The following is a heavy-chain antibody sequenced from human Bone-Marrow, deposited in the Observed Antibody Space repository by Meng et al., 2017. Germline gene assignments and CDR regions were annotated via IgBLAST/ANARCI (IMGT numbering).Heavy chain of an antibody. J-gene: IGHJ4*02. CDR2: ISGSGGST. V-gene: IGHV3-23*01. CDR3: AKGWGGFDY. CDR1: GFTFSNAW. Sequence: GESLKISCAASGFTFSNAWMSWVRQAPGKGLEWVSAISGSGGSTYYADSVKGRFTISRDNSKNTLYLQMNSLRAEDTAVYYCAKGWGGFDYWGQGTLVTVSS. D-gene: IGHD3-16*01.